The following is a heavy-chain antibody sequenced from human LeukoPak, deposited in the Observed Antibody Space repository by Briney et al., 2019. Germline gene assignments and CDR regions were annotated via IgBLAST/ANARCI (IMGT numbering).Heavy chain of an antibody. CDR3: ARARIAVAGTTIFDY. D-gene: IGHD6-19*01. V-gene: IGHV1-2*02. CDR2: INPNSGGT. CDR1: GYTFTGYY. Sequence: GASVKVSCKASGYTFTGYYMHWVRQAPGQGLEWMGWINPNSGGTNYAQKFQGRVTMTRDTSVSTAYMELSSLRSEDTAVYYCARARIAVAGTTIFDYWGQGTLVTVSS. J-gene: IGHJ4*02.